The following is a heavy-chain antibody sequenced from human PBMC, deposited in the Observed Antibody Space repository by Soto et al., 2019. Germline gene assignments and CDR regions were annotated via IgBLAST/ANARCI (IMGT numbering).Heavy chain of an antibody. CDR2: IYYSGNT. V-gene: IGHV4-59*01. Sequence: QVPLQDSGPGLVTPSETLSLTCTVSGDSISNYYWSWIRQPPGKGLEWIGYIYYSGNTNYNPSLKSPGTISVDMSKSPFSLTVSSVTAADTAVYYSRSGNDYEEFDAVGIWCQGTMVSVSS. J-gene: IGHJ3*02. CDR3: RSGNDYEEFDAVGI. D-gene: IGHD5-12*01. CDR1: GDSISNYY.